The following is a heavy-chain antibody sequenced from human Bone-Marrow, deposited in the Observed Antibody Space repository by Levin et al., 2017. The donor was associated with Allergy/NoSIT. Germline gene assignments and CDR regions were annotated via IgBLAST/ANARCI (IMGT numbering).Heavy chain of an antibody. J-gene: IGHJ4*02. CDR3: ARGVLDHQNPYSSSSCFDY. V-gene: IGHV4-34*01. Sequence: GSLRLSCAVYGGSFSGYYWSWIRQPPGKGLEWIGEINHSGSTNYNPSLKSRVTISVDTSKNQFSLKLSSVTAADTAVYYCARGVLDHQNPYSSSSCFDYWGQGTLVTVSS. D-gene: IGHD6-6*01. CDR2: INHSGST. CDR1: GGSFSGYY.